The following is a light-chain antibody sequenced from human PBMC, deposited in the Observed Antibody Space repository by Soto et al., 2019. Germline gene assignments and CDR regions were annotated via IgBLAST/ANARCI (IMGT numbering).Light chain of an antibody. CDR2: RNN. CDR1: RSNIGSNY. J-gene: IGLJ2*01. V-gene: IGLV1-47*01. CDR3: TSWDDSLYHVV. Sequence: QSVLTQPPSASGTPGQRVTFSCSGGRSNIGSNYVFWYQQFPGTAPKLLIYRNNQRPSGVPDRFSGSKSGTSAYLAISGLRSEDEADYYCTSWDDSLYHVVFGGGTKVTVL.